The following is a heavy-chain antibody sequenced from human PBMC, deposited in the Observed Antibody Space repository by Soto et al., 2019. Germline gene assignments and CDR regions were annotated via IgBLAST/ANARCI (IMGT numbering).Heavy chain of an antibody. J-gene: IGHJ4*02. CDR1: GGSISSGDYY. V-gene: IGHV4-30-4*01. CDR2: IYYSGST. Sequence: PSETLSLTCTVSGGSISSGDYYWRWIRQPPGKGLEWIGYIYYSGSTYYNPSLKSRVTISVDTSKNQFSLKLSSVTSADTALYYCARAPTGLGHYFDYWGQGTLLTVSS. D-gene: IGHD2-8*02. CDR3: ARAPTGLGHYFDY.